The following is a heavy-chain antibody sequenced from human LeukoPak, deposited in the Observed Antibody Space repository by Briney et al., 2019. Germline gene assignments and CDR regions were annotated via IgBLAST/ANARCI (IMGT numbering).Heavy chain of an antibody. Sequence: PSETLSLTCTVSGGSISSYYWSWIRQPAGEGLEWIGRIYTSGNTNYNPSLKSRVTMSGDTSKNQFPLKLRSVTAADTAVYYCARGYNWGSPTRNFYYLDVWGKGTTVTVSS. V-gene: IGHV4-4*07. CDR3: ARGYNWGSPTRNFYYLDV. CDR2: IYTSGNT. CDR1: GGSISSYY. D-gene: IGHD7-27*01. J-gene: IGHJ6*03.